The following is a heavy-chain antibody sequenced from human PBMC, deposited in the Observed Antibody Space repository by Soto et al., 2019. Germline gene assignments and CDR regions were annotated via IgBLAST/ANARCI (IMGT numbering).Heavy chain of an antibody. Sequence: QVQLQESGPGLVKPSKTLYLTCTVSGGSISSGGYYWSWIRQHTGKGLEWIGYIYYSGSTYYNPSIKSRVTISVDTSKNQFSLKLSSVTAADTAVYYCSRVHLDDNADWGQGTLVTVSS. CDR1: GGSISSGGYY. D-gene: IGHD3-16*01. CDR2: IYYSGST. V-gene: IGHV4-31*03. CDR3: SRVHLDDNAD. J-gene: IGHJ4*02.